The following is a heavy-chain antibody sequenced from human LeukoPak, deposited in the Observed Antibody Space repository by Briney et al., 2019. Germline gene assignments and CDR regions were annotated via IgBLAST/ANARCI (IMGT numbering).Heavy chain of an antibody. D-gene: IGHD4-17*01. Sequence: PSETLSLTCTVSGGSISSSSYYWGWIRQPPGKGLELIGSIYFSGGTAYSPSLKSRVNISVDTSKNQFSLKLSSVTAADTAVYFCASRPTTWGFFDSWGQGTLVTVSS. V-gene: IGHV4-39*01. CDR2: IYFSGGT. J-gene: IGHJ4*02. CDR3: ASRPTTWGFFDS. CDR1: GGSISSSSYY.